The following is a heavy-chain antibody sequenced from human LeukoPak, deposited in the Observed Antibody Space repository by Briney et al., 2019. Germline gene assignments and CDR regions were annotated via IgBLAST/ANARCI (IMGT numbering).Heavy chain of an antibody. J-gene: IGHJ3*02. Sequence: PGRSLRLSCAASGFTFSSYAMHWVRQAPGKGLEWVAVISYDGSNKYYADSVKGRFTISRDNSKNTLYLQMNSLRAEDTAVYYCARGLVTDAFDIWGQGTTVTVSS. D-gene: IGHD2-21*02. CDR2: ISYDGSNK. CDR1: GFTFSSYA. CDR3: ARGLVTDAFDI. V-gene: IGHV3-30*04.